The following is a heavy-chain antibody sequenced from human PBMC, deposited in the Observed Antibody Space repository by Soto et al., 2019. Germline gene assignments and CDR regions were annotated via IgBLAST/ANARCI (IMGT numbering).Heavy chain of an antibody. CDR1: GFIFSNFE. D-gene: IGHD6-13*01. CDR3: AIGDTSWYASFDY. J-gene: IGHJ4*01. CDR2: VSNSGTK. Sequence: EVQLVESGGRLVQPGGSLRLSCAVSGFIFSNFEMNWVRQAPGKGLEWISYVSNSGTKSYADSVKGRFTISRDNTKDSMYLQLNSLRAEDTAVYYCAIGDTSWYASFDYWGNGVLVTVSS. V-gene: IGHV3-48*03.